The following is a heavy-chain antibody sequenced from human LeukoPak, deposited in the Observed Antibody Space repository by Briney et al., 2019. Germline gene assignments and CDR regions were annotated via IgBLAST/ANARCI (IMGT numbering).Heavy chain of an antibody. CDR3: ARGRHSSSWSPIDY. V-gene: IGHV3-7*01. J-gene: IGHJ4*02. CDR2: MKEDGSEK. D-gene: IGHD6-13*01. Sequence: GGSLRLSCAASGFTFSSYWMTWVRQAPGKGLEWVACMKEDGSEKYYVDSVKGRFTISRDKAKNSLYLQMNSLRAEDTAMHYCARGRHSSSWSPIDYWGQGTLVTVSS. CDR1: GFTFSSYW.